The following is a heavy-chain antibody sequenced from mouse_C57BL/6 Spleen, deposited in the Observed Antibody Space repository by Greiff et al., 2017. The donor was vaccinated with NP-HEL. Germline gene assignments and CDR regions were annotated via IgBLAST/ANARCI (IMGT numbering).Heavy chain of an antibody. Sequence: QVQLKQPGTELVKPGASVKLSCKASGYTFTSYWMHWVKQRPGQGLEWIGNINPSNGGTNYNEKFKSKATLTVDKSSSTAYMQRSSRTSEDTAVYYCARSYYYGSNWYFDVWGTGTTVTVSS. D-gene: IGHD1-1*01. CDR3: ARSYYYGSNWYFDV. CDR2: INPSNGGT. V-gene: IGHV1-53*01. J-gene: IGHJ1*03. CDR1: GYTFTSYW.